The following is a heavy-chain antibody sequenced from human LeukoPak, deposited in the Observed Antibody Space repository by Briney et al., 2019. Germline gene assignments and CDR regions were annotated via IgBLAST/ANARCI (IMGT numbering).Heavy chain of an antibody. CDR2: INSDGSST. V-gene: IGHV3-74*01. J-gene: IGHJ4*02. CDR3: ARGRDGYNSFDY. D-gene: IGHD5-24*01. CDR1: RFTFSSYW. Sequence: PGGSLRLSCVASRFTFSSYWMHWVRQAPGKGLMWVSRINSDGSSTSYADSVKGRFTISRDNAKNTLYLQMNSLRAEDTAVYYCARGRDGYNSFDYWGQGTLVTVSS.